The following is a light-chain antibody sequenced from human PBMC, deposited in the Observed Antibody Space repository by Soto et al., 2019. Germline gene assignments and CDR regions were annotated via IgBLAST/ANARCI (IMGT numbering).Light chain of an antibody. J-gene: IGLJ1*01. CDR2: DGS. CDR3: TYFTTSGTRV. CDR1: SNDVGGYNI. Sequence: QSLLTQPASMSRSPGQSNTLSCPRTSNDVGGYNIVSWYQQRPGKAPKLMIYDGSYRPSGVSSRFSGSKSGNTAYVTISGLQAEDEGDYYCTYFTTSGTRVFRPGNKVP. V-gene: IGLV2-14*01.